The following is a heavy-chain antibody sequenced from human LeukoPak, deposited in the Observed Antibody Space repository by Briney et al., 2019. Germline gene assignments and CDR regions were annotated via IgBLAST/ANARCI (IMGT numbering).Heavy chain of an antibody. CDR1: GDSITGHY. V-gene: IGHV4-4*07. J-gene: IGHJ6*03. CDR3: GKEMSLRGEGGYHMDV. D-gene: IGHD2-21*01. Sequence: SETLSLTCIVSGDSITGHYWNWIRQPAGKGLEWIGRISYVGHSDYNASLKGRLTMSVDTSKNQFFLKLSSVAAADTAVYYCGKEMSLRGEGGYHMDVWGKGTSVTVSS. CDR2: ISYVGHS.